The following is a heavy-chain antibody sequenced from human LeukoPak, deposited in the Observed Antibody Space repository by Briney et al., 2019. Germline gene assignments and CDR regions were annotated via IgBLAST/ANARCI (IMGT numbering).Heavy chain of an antibody. CDR2: IYYSGST. V-gene: IGHV4-39*01. D-gene: IGHD6-13*01. CDR1: GGSISSSSYY. Sequence: ASETLSLTCTVSGGSISSSSYYWGWIRQPPGKGLEWIGSIYYSGSTYYNPSLKSRVTISVDTSKNQFSLKLSSVTAADTAVYYCARHKEQQLFLPLDYWGQGTLVTVSS. CDR3: ARHKEQQLFLPLDY. J-gene: IGHJ4*02.